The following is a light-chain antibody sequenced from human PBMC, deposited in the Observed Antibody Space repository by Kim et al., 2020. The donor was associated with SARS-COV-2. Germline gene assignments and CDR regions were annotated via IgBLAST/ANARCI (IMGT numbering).Light chain of an antibody. J-gene: IGKJ5*01. CDR1: QSVSSY. V-gene: IGKV3-11*01. Sequence: LSQGERATRSCRASQSVSSYLAWYQQKPGQAPRLLIYDASNRATGIPARFSGSGSGTDFTLTISSLEPEDFAVYYCQQRSNWAITFGQGTRLEIK. CDR3: QQRSNWAIT. CDR2: DAS.